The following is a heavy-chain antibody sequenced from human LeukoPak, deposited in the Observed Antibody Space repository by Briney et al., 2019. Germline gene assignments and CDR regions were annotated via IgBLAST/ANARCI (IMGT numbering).Heavy chain of an antibody. V-gene: IGHV1-2*02. CDR2: INPNSGGT. J-gene: IGHJ4*02. CDR3: ARDLEYSSSPGFDF. Sequence: ASVNVSCKASGYTFTGYYTHWVRQAPGQGLEWMGWINPNSGGTNYAQKFQGRVTMTRDTSISTAYMELSRLRSDDTAVYYCARDLEYSSSPGFDFWGQGTLVTVSS. D-gene: IGHD6-6*01. CDR1: GYTFTGYY.